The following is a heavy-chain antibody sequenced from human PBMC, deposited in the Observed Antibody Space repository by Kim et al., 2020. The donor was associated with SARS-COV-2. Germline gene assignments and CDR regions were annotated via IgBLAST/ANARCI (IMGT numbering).Heavy chain of an antibody. D-gene: IGHD2-2*01. J-gene: IGHJ6*02. CDR3: ARQYQLLYGMDV. Sequence: RYSPSFQGQVTISADKSISTAYLQWSSLKASDTAMYYCARQYQLLYGMDVWGQGTTVTVSS. V-gene: IGHV5-51*01.